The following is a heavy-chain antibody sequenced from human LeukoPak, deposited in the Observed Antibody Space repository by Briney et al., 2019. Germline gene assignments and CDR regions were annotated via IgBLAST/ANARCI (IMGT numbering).Heavy chain of an antibody. CDR3: ARTSTSCSYNWFDP. CDR2: IIPIFGTA. V-gene: IGHV1-69*05. D-gene: IGHD2-2*01. J-gene: IGHJ5*02. Sequence: SVKVSCKASGGTFSSYAISWVRQAPGQGLEWMGRIIPIFGTANYAQKFQGRVTITTDESTSTAYMELSSLRSDDTAVYYCARTSTSCSYNWFDPWGQGTLVTVSS. CDR1: GGTFSSYA.